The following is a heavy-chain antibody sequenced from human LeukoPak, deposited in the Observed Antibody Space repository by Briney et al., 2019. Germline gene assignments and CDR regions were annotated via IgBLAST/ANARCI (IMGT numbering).Heavy chain of an antibody. CDR2: INPNSGGT. CDR1: GYTFTGYY. Sequence: ASVKVSCKASGYTFTGYYVHWVRQAPGQGLEWMGWINPNSGGTNYAQKFQGRVTMTRDTSISTAYMELSRLRSDDTAVYYCARSALGYCSGGSCGRSIGYWGQGTLVTVSS. J-gene: IGHJ4*02. D-gene: IGHD2-15*01. V-gene: IGHV1-2*02. CDR3: ARSALGYCSGGSCGRSIGY.